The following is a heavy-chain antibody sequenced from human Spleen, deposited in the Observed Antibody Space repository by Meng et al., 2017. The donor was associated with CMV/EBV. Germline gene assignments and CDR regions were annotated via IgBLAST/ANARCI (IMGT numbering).Heavy chain of an antibody. D-gene: IGHD3-10*01. CDR3: ARDRGAAISLLRGASRNWFDP. CDR2: INPNSGAT. CDR1: TDYY. Sequence: TDYYIHWVRQAPGQGLEWMGRINPNSGATNYAQNFQGRVTMTRDASISTAYMDLRRLRSDDTAVYYCARDRGAAISLLRGASRNWFDPWGQGTLVTVSS. V-gene: IGHV1-2*06. J-gene: IGHJ5*02.